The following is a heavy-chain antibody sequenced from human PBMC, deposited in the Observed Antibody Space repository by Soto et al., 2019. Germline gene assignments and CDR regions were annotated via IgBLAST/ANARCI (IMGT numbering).Heavy chain of an antibody. CDR3: ARDGLGHYYYGMDV. V-gene: IGHV4-61*01. CDR1: GGSVSSGSYY. CDR2: IYYSGST. Sequence: PSETLSLTCTVSGGSVSSGSYYWSWIRQPPGKGLEWIGYIYYSGSTNYNPSLKSRVTISVDTPKNQFSLKLSSVTAADTAVYYCARDGLGHYYYGMDVWGQGTTVTVSS. J-gene: IGHJ6*02. D-gene: IGHD6-19*01.